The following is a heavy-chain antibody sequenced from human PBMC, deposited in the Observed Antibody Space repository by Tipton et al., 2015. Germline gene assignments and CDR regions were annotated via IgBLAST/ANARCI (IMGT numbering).Heavy chain of an antibody. V-gene: IGHV4-39*01. CDR3: ARGRNNAFDI. J-gene: IGHJ3*02. CDR1: GGSISRSSYF. CDR2: IYYSGSA. Sequence: TLSLTCTVSGGSISRSSYFWGWIRQPPGKGLEWIGSIYYSGSAYYNPSLKSRVTISVDTSKNQFSLQLNSVTPEDTAVYYCARGRNNAFDIWGQGTLVTVSS.